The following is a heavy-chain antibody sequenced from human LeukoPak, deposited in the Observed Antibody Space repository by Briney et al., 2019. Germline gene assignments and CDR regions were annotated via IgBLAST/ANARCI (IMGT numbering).Heavy chain of an antibody. J-gene: IGHJ3*02. D-gene: IGHD6-6*01. CDR1: GFTFSSYA. CDR3: ARARVAARGDAFDI. Sequence: PGGSLRLSCAASGFTFSSYAMHWVRQAPGKGLEWVAVISYDGSNKYYADSVKGRFTISRDNSKNTLYLQMNSLRAEDTTVYYCARARVAARGDAFDIWGQGTMVTVSS. V-gene: IGHV3-30-3*01. CDR2: ISYDGSNK.